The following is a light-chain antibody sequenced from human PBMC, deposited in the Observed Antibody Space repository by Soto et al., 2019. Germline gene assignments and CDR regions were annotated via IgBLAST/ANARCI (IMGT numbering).Light chain of an antibody. CDR2: GNS. CDR3: QSYDSSLSAL. V-gene: IGLV1-40*01. J-gene: IGLJ2*01. CDR1: SSNIGAGYD. Sequence: QPVLTQPPSVSGAPGQRVTISCTGSSSNIGAGYDVHWYRQLPGTAPKLLIYGNSNRPSGVPDRFSGSKSGTSASLAITGLQAEDEADYYCQSYDSSLSALFGGGTQLTVL.